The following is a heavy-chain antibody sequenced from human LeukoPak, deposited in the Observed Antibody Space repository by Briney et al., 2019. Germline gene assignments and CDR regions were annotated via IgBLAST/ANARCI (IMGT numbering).Heavy chain of an antibody. J-gene: IGHJ4*02. D-gene: IGHD3-16*02. Sequence: SETLSLTCTVSGGSISGSSYYWGWIRQPPGKGLEWIGSIYYSGSTYYNPSLKSRVTISVDTSKNQFSLKLSSVTAADTAVYYCASPRLRLGELSSNPPFDYWGQGTLVTVSS. V-gene: IGHV4-39*01. CDR1: GGSISGSSYY. CDR2: IYYSGST. CDR3: ASPRLRLGELSSNPPFDY.